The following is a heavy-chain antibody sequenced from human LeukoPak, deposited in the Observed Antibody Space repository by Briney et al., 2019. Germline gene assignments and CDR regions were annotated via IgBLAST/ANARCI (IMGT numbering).Heavy chain of an antibody. V-gene: IGHV3-30*02. J-gene: IGHJ5*01. Sequence: GGSLRLSCSASGFSFSSFGMHWVRQAPGKGLEWVAFIRHDGSNKFYGDSVRGRFTISRDNSENTLYLQMNSLRTDDTAFYYCAKHTASDSWGHGTLVTVSS. CDR2: IRHDGSNK. D-gene: IGHD2-2*02. CDR1: GFSFSSFG. CDR3: AKHTASDS.